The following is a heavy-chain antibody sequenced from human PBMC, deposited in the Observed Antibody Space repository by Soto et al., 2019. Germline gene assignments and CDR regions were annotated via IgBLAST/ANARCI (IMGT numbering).Heavy chain of an antibody. Sequence: PGGSLRLSCAASGFTFSDYYMSWIRQAPGKGLEWVSYISSSGSTIYYADSVKGRFTISRDNAKNSLYLPINSLRAEDTAVYYCAISPEVGGVIPSYYFHYCGQGTLVTVSS. CDR1: GFTFSDYY. CDR2: ISSSGSTI. J-gene: IGHJ4*02. CDR3: AISPEVGGVIPSYYFHY. D-gene: IGHD3-16*02. V-gene: IGHV3-11*01.